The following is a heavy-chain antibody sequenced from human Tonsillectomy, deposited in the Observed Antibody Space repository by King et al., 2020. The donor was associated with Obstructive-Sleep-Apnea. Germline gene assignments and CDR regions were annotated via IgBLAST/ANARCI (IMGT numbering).Heavy chain of an antibody. J-gene: IGHJ3*02. CDR3: ARNCGGDCYSRAFDI. D-gene: IGHD2-21*02. CDR2: FYDSGRT. V-gene: IGHV4-59*01. Sequence: QLQESGPGLVKPSETLSLTCTVSGGSISSYYWSWIRQPPGKGLELIGYFYDSGRTNYNPSLKSRGTIAVDTSKNQFSLKLSSVTAADTAVYYCARNCGGDCYSRAFDIWGQGTMVTVSS. CDR1: GGSISSYY.